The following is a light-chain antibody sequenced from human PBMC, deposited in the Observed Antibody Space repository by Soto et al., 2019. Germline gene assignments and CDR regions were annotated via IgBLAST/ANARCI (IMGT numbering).Light chain of an antibody. Sequence: EIFMTQSRSTLSVATVATATLSCRASQSVSSNLAWYQQKPGQAPSLLVYGASTRATGIPARFSGSGSGTEFTLTISSLQPDDFATYYCQQYNSYPITFGQGTRLEI. J-gene: IGKJ5*01. CDR3: QQYNSYPIT. CDR2: GAS. V-gene: IGKV3-15*01. CDR1: QSVSSN.